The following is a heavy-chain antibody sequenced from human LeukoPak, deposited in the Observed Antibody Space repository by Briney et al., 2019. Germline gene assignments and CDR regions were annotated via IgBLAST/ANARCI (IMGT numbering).Heavy chain of an antibody. CDR1: GYTSTSYG. D-gene: IGHD5-18*01. V-gene: IGHV1-18*01. CDR2: ISAYNGNT. J-gene: IGHJ4*02. CDR3: ASDLGYSYGYGFDY. Sequence: ASVKVSCKASGYTSTSYGISWVRQAPGQGLEWMGWISAYNGNTNYAQKLQGRVTMTTDTSTSTAYMELRSLRSDDTAVYYCASDLGYSYGYGFDYWGQGTLVTVSS.